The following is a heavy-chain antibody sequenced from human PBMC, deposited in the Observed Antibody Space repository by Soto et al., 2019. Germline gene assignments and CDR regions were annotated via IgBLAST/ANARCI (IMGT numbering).Heavy chain of an antibody. D-gene: IGHD2-21*02. J-gene: IGHJ4*02. CDR2: ILSNDVK. CDR3: ARLSALVLTAADSLES. V-gene: IGHV2-26*01. CDR1: DFSLTNPRMG. Sequence: QVTLKDPGPVLLKPTETLTLTCVVADFSLTNPRMGVSWIRQPPGKALEWLAHILSNDVKSYSTSLSNRLTASKDTSNRQVALTLTDVDPEDTATYYCARLSALVLTAADSLESWGQGTLVTVSS.